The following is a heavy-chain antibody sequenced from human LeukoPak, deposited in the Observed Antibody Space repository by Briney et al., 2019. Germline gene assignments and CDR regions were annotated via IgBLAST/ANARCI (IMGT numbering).Heavy chain of an antibody. CDR1: GGSISSGGYY. Sequence: SQTLSLTCTVSGGSISSGGYYWSWIRQHPGKGLEWIGYIYYSGSTYYNPSLKSRVTISVDTSKNQFSLKLSSVTAADTAVYYCARELDYDSSGYYRYFDYWGQGTLVTVSS. CDR2: IYYSGST. J-gene: IGHJ4*02. D-gene: IGHD3-22*01. CDR3: ARELDYDSSGYYRYFDY. V-gene: IGHV4-31*03.